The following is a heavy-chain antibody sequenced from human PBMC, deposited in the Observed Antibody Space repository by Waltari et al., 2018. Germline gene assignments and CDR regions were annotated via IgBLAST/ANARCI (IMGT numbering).Heavy chain of an antibody. CDR1: GGSFSGYY. Sequence: QVQLQQWGAGLLKPSETLSLTCAVYGGSFSGYYWSWIRQPPGKGLEWIGEINHSGSTNYNPSLKSRVTISVDTSKNQFSLKLSSVTAADTAVYYCARAVVIDRAVDIWGQGTMVTVSS. CDR3: ARAVVIDRAVDI. V-gene: IGHV4-34*01. CDR2: INHSGST. J-gene: IGHJ3*02. D-gene: IGHD3-22*01.